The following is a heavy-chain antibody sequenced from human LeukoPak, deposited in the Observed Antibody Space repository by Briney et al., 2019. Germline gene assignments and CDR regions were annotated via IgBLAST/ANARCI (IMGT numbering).Heavy chain of an antibody. CDR2: IIPIFGTA. Sequence: SVKVSCKASGGTFSSYAISWVRQAPGQGLEWMGGIIPIFGTANYAQKFQGRVTITADESTSTAYMELSSLRSEDTAVYYCAAILRDDAWIENWGQGTLVTVSS. V-gene: IGHV1-69*13. J-gene: IGHJ4*02. D-gene: IGHD2/OR15-2a*01. CDR1: GGTFSSYA. CDR3: AAILRDDAWIEN.